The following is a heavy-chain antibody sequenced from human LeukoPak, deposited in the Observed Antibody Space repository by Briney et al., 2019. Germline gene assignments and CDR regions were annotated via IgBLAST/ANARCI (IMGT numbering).Heavy chain of an antibody. D-gene: IGHD1-1*01. V-gene: IGHV4-34*01. J-gene: IGHJ6*03. CDR3: ARGVDDSATFFYSYYMDV. CDR2: INHSGST. CDR1: GVSFSGYY. Sequence: SETLSLTCAVYGVSFSGYYWSWIRQPPGKGLEWIGEINHSGSTNYNPSLKSRLTISVDTSKNQFSLKLSSVTAADTAVYYCARGVDDSATFFYSYYMDVWGKGTTVTVSS.